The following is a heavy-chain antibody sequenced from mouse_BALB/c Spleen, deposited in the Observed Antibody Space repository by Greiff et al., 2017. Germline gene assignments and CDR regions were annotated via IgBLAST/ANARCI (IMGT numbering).Heavy chain of an antibody. CDR2: IYPGDGDT. V-gene: IGHV1-82*01. CDR3: ASYYRYGFYAMDY. D-gene: IGHD2-14*01. CDR1: GYAFSSSW. Sequence: QVQLQQSGPELVKPGASVKISCKASGYAFSSSWMNWVKQRPGQGLEWIGRIYPGDGDTNYNGKFKGKATLTADKSSSTAYMQLSSLTSVDSAVYFCASYYRYGFYAMDYWGQGTSVTVSS. J-gene: IGHJ4*01.